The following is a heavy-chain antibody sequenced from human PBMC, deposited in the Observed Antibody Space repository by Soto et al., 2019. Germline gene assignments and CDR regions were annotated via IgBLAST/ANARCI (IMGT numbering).Heavy chain of an antibody. CDR2: IYYSGST. CDR3: ARALNYMDL. V-gene: IGHV4-59*01. CDR1: GGSISSYY. Sequence: QVQLQESGPGLVKPSETLSLTCTVSGGSISSYYCSWIRQPPGKGLEWIGYIYYSGSTHYNPSLKSRVTIAVATAKNRFFLKTSSVTAADTAVYYCARALNYMDLWGKGTTVPVSS. J-gene: IGHJ6*03.